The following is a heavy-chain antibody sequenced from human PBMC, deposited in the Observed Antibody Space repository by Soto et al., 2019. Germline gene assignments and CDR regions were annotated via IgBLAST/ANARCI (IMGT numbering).Heavy chain of an antibody. CDR3: AKHPAADPGAFDI. CDR2: ISYDGSNK. J-gene: IGHJ3*02. CDR1: GFTFSSYG. V-gene: IGHV3-30*18. Sequence: GGSLRLSCAASGFTFSSYGMHWVRQAPGKGLEWVAVISYDGSNKYYADSVKGRFTISRDNSKNTLYLQMNSLRAEDTAVYYCAKHPAADPGAFDIWGQGTMVTVSS. D-gene: IGHD6-13*01.